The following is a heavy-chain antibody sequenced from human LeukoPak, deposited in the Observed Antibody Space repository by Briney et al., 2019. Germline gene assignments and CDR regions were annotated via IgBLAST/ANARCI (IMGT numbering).Heavy chain of an antibody. CDR2: IYYSGST. CDR3: ATYYYGSEMDV. CDR1: GGSISSSSYY. Sequence: PSETLSLTCTVSGGSISSSSYYWGWIRQPPGKGLEWIGSIYYSGSTYYNPSLKSRVTISVDTSKNQFSLKLNSVTAADTAVYYCATYYYGSEMDVWGKGTTVTISS. D-gene: IGHD3-10*01. J-gene: IGHJ6*04. V-gene: IGHV4-39*01.